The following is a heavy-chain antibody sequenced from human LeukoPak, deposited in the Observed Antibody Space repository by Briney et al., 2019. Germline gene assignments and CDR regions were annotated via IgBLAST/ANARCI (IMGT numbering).Heavy chain of an antibody. V-gene: IGHV4-61*02. D-gene: IGHD4-17*01. CDR2: VSPSGST. Sequence: SETLSLTCTVSGDSTSSGDYYWSWIRQPAGKGLEWIGRVSPSGSTSCNPSLKSRVTISLDTSKNQFSLKLASVTAADTAVYFCARGSVRLGYWDQGLLVTVSS. J-gene: IGHJ4*02. CDR3: ARGSVRLGY. CDR1: GDSTSSGDYY.